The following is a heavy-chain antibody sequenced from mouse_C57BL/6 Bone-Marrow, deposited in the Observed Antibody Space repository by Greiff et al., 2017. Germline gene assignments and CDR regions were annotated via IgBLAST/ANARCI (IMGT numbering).Heavy chain of an antibody. D-gene: IGHD4-1*01. CDR3: TTPLTDWAFAY. CDR2: IDPENGDT. Sequence: VQLQQSGAELVRPGASVKLSCTASGFTIKDDYMHWVRQRPEQGLEWIGWIDPENGDTEYASKVQGKATITADTPSNTAYLQLSSLTSEDTAVYYCTTPLTDWAFAYWGQGTLVTVSA. J-gene: IGHJ3*01. V-gene: IGHV14-4*01. CDR1: GFTIKDDY.